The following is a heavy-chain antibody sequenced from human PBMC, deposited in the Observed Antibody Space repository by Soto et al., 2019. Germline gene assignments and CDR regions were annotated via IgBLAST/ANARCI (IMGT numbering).Heavy chain of an antibody. CDR2: IIPIFSTP. CDR3: ARDKDRQQLGGNYYYGIDV. Sequence: QVQLVQSGAEVKKPGSSVTVSCKASGGTFGNSAISWVRQAPGQGLEWMGGIIPIFSTPDYAQKFQGRVTITAEESTTTAYMELTSLKSEDTAVYYCARDKDRQQLGGNYYYGIDVWGQWTTVTVS. J-gene: IGHJ6*02. V-gene: IGHV1-69*12. CDR1: GGTFGNSA. D-gene: IGHD2-15*01.